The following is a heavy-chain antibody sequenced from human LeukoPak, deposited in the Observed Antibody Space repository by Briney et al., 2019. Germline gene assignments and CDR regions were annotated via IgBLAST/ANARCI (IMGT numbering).Heavy chain of an antibody. CDR3: ARDFYTNYYDSSGDDFDF. J-gene: IGHJ4*02. CDR2: IDGDGTIT. Sequence: GGSLRLSCAASGFTFSSSWMHWVRQAPGRGLVWVSRIDGDGTITTYADSVKARFSISRDNAKNTLYLQMNSLRADHTAVYYCARDFYTNYYDSSGDDFDFWGQGTLVTVSS. D-gene: IGHD3-22*01. CDR1: GFTFSSSW. V-gene: IGHV3-74*01.